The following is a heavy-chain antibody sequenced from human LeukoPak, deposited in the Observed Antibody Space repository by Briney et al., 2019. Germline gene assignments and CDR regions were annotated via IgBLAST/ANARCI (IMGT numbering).Heavy chain of an antibody. CDR3: ARDSPTLPI. D-gene: IGHD2-15*01. J-gene: IGHJ4*02. V-gene: IGHV3-48*01. Sequence: PGGSLRLSCAASGFTFSSYGMTWVRQAPGKGLEWVSYISSSSSTIYYADSVKGRFTISRDNSKNTLYLQMNSLRAEDTAVYYCARDSPTLPIWGQGTLVTVSS. CDR1: GFTFSSYG. CDR2: ISSSSSTI.